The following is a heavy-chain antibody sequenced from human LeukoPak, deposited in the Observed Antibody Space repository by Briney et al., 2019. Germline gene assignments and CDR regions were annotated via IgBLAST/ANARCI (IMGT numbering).Heavy chain of an antibody. CDR3: ARARIAVAGTYPDY. V-gene: IGHV1-3*01. CDR1: GYTFTSYA. Sequence: ASVKVSCKASGYTFTSYAMRWVRQAPGQRLEWMGWINAGNGNTKYSQKFQGRVTITRDTSASTAYMELSSLRSEDTAVYYCARARIAVAGTYPDYWGQGTLVTVSS. J-gene: IGHJ4*02. D-gene: IGHD6-19*01. CDR2: INAGNGNT.